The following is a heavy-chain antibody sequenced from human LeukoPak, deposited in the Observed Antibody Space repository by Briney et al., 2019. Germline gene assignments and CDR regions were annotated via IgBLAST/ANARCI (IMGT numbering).Heavy chain of an antibody. V-gene: IGHV1-2*04. J-gene: IGHJ6*02. CDR1: GYTFTCYY. Sequence: ASVKVSCKASGYTFTCYYMHWVRQAPGRGLEWMGWINPNGGGTNYAQKFQGWVTMTRDTSISTAYMELSRLRSDDTAVYYCARGRGHTAMDFGMDVWGQGTTVTVSS. CDR3: ARGRGHTAMDFGMDV. D-gene: IGHD5-18*01. CDR2: INPNGGGT.